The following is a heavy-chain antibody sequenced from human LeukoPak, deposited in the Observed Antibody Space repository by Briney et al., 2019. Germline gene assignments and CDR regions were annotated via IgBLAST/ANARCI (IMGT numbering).Heavy chain of an antibody. CDR1: GYTFTGYY. J-gene: IGHJ5*02. CDR3: ARGPYSSGWYEKGNWFDP. Sequence: ASVKVSCKASGYTFTGYYMHWVRQAPGQGLEWMGWINPNSGGTNYAQKFQGRVTMTRDTSISTAYMELSRLRSDDTAVYYCARGPYSSGWYEKGNWFDPWGQGTLATVSS. D-gene: IGHD6-19*01. CDR2: INPNSGGT. V-gene: IGHV1-2*02.